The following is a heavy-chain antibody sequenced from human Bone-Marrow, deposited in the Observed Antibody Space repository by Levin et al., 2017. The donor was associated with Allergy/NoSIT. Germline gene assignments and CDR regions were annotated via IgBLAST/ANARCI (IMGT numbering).Heavy chain of an antibody. D-gene: IGHD2-15*01. J-gene: IGHJ3*02. V-gene: IGHV3-53*01. Sequence: SCAASGITVRTNYMSWVRQAPGKGLEWVSVIYRAGTTYYADSVKGRFTISRDNSKNTLYLQMNSLRADDTAVYYCARDRDSYDAFDIWGQGTTVTVSS. CDR1: GITVRTNY. CDR2: IYRAGTT. CDR3: ARDRDSYDAFDI.